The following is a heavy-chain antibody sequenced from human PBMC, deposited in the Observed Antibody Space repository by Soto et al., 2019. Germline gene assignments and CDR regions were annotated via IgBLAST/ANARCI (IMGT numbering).Heavy chain of an antibody. CDR2: IYYSGST. CDR1: GGSISSSSYY. V-gene: IGHV4-39*01. D-gene: IGHD2-2*01. CDR3: ASFPHLLFCSSTSCFYGMDV. J-gene: IGHJ6*02. Sequence: SETLSLTCTVSGGSISSSSYYWGWIRQPPGKGLEWIGSIYYSGSTYYNPSLKSRVTISVDTSKDQFSLKLSSVTAADTAVYYCASFPHLLFCSSTSCFYGMDVWGQGSTVTVSS.